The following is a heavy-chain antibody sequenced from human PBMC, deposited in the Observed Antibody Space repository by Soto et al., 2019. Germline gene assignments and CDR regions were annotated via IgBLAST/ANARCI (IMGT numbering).Heavy chain of an antibody. CDR3: ARGYCSSTSCPYYYYYYGMDV. V-gene: IGHV4-34*01. Sequence: SETLSLTCSVYGGSFSGYYWSWIRQPPGKGLEWIGEINHSGSTNYNPSLKSRVTISVDTSKNQFSLKLSSVTAADTAVYYCARGYCSSTSCPYYYYYYGMDVWGKGTTVNVS. D-gene: IGHD2-2*01. CDR1: GGSFSGYY. J-gene: IGHJ6*04. CDR2: INHSGST.